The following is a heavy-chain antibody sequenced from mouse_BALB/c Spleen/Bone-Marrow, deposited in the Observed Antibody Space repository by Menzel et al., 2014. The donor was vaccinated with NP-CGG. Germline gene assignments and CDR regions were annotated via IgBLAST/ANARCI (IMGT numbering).Heavy chain of an antibody. D-gene: IGHD2-3*01. J-gene: IGHJ1*01. CDR3: ARWLLQYFDV. V-gene: IGHV1S81*02. CDR1: GYTFTRYW. Sequence: VQLQQSGAELVKPGASVKLSCKASGYTFTRYWMHWVKQRPGQGLEWIGEINPSNGRTNYSEKFKSKATLTVDKSSNTAYMQLSSLTSEDSAVYYCARWLLQYFDVWGAATTVTVSS. CDR2: INPSNGRT.